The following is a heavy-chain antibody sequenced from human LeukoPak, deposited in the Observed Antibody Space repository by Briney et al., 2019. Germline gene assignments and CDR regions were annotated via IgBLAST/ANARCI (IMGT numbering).Heavy chain of an antibody. CDR1: GDNFSSYV. D-gene: IGHD3-16*02. CDR2: IIPTLDVA. J-gene: IGHJ3*02. V-gene: IGHV1-69*04. Sequence: SVKVSCKASGDNFSSYVITWVRQAPGQGLEWMGRIIPTLDVANFAQKFKGGVTITADKSTKTAHLELSSLRSEDTAVYYCTREGVYSPDPTSYHRLPFDIWGKGTVVIVSS. CDR3: TREGVYSPDPTSYHRLPFDI.